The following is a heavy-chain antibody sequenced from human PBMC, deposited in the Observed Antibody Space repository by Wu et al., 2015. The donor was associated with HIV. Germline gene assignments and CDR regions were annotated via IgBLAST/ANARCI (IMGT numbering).Heavy chain of an antibody. D-gene: IGHD6-19*01. Sequence: QVQLLQSGAEVKKPGASVKVSCKASGYTFTSYDINWVRQATGQGLEWMGWMNPNSGNTGYAQKFQGRVTMTRNTSISTAYMELSSLRSEDTAVYYCTRGNKYSSGWYFRGVIWFDPWGQGTLVTVSS. CDR2: MNPNSGNT. J-gene: IGHJ5*02. CDR1: GYTFTSYD. V-gene: IGHV1-8*01. CDR3: TRGNKYSSGWYFRGVIWFDP.